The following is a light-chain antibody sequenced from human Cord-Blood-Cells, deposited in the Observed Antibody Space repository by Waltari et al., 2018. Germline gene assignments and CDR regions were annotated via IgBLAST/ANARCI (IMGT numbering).Light chain of an antibody. V-gene: IGLV2-14*01. J-gene: IGLJ3*02. Sequence: QSALTQPASVSGSPGQSITFSCTGTSSDGGGYNYVSWYQQHPGKAPKLMIYDVSKRPSGVSTRFSGSKSGNTASLTISGLQAEDEADYYCSSYTSSSTWVFGGGTKLTVL. CDR1: SSDGGGYNY. CDR2: DVS. CDR3: SSYTSSSTWV.